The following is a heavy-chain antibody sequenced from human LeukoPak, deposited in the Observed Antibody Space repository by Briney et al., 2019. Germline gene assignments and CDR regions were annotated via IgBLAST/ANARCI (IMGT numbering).Heavy chain of an antibody. CDR3: ARAISFPNGVYAILKRYYFDY. CDR1: GYTFTGYY. J-gene: IGHJ4*02. V-gene: IGHV1-2*02. Sequence: GASVKVSCKASGYTFTGYYMHWVRQAPGQGLEWMGWINPNSGGTNYAQKFQGRVTITRNTSISTAYMELSSLRSEDTAVYYCARAISFPNGVYAILKRYYFDYWGQGTLVTVSS. D-gene: IGHD2-8*01. CDR2: INPNSGGT.